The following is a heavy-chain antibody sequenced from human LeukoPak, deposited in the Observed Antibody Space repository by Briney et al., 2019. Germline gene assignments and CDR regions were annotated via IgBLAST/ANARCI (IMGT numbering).Heavy chain of an antibody. D-gene: IGHD6-19*01. J-gene: IGHJ4*02. CDR3: ARLVGGLAGMGDYFDS. CDR1: GYSFTTYW. CDR2: IYPGDSDT. V-gene: IGHV5-51*01. Sequence: GESLKISWKGSGYSFTTYWIGGVRQVPGKGLGWVGLIYPGDSDTRESPSFQGLVTMSADRSVTTAYLQWSSLKSSDTAMYYCARLVGGLAGMGDYFDSWGQGTLVTVSS.